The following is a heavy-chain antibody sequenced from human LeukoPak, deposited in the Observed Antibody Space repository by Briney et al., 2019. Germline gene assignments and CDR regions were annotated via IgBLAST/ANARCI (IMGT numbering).Heavy chain of an antibody. CDR3: ARQADYNILTGYYKGHLDY. V-gene: IGHV5-51*01. Sequence: GESLKISCKTSGYEFATYWIAWVRQMPGKGLELMGIIYPGDSDTRYSPSFQGQVTISADESIMTAYLHWSSLKASDTAMYYCARQADYNILTGYYKGHLDYWGQGTLVTVSS. CDR2: IYPGDSDT. D-gene: IGHD3-9*01. J-gene: IGHJ4*02. CDR1: GYEFATYW.